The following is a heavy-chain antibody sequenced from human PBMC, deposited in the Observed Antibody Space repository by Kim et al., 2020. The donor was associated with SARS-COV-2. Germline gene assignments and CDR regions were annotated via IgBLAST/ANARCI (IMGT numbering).Heavy chain of an antibody. D-gene: IGHD6-13*01. CDR1: CFTFRPSA. CDR2: ISGSGGST. V-gene: IGHV3-23*01. CDR3: AKDSVVYSSSWGPEYFQH. J-gene: IGHJ1*01. Sequence: SLILSFASSCFTFRPSAIILFLQAPGKGLEWVSAISGSGGSTYYADSVKGRFTISRDNSKNTLYLQMNSLRAEDTAVYYCAKDSVVYSSSWGPEYFQHWGQGTLVTVSS.